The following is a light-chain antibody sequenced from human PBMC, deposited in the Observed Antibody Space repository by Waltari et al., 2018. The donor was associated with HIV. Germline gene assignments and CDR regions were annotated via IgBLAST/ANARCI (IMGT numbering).Light chain of an antibody. CDR1: KLGDNY. CDR3: QAWDSSTVV. Sequence: SYELTQPTSVSVSPGQTASITSSGDKLGDNYACWYQQKPGQSPVLVIDLASKRPAGIPVRFSGSNSGNTATLTISGTQTLDEADYYWQAWDSSTVVFGVGTKLTVL. J-gene: IGLJ2*01. V-gene: IGLV3-1*01. CDR2: LAS.